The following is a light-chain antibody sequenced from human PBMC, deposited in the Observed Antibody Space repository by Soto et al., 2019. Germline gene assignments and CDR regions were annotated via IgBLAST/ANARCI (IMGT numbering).Light chain of an antibody. CDR2: AAS. V-gene: IGKV1-6*01. J-gene: IGKJ2*01. CDR3: LQDFNFPFT. CDR1: QDIRNH. Sequence: AIQMTQSPSSLSASVGDRVTITCRASQDIRNHLAWYQQKPGTAPKVLISAASSLQTGVPSRFSGSGSGTVFTLTISSLQPEDFATYYCLQDFNFPFTFGQGTKLEVK.